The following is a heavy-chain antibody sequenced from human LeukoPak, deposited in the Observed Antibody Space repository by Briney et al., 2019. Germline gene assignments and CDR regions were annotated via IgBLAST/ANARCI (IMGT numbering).Heavy chain of an antibody. J-gene: IGHJ4*02. D-gene: IGHD1-26*01. Sequence: GGSLRLSCAASGFTFSSYAMSWVRQAPGKGLEWVSAISDSGASTYYAASVKGRFTISRDNSKNTLYLQMNSLRAENTAVYYCAKGPYSGSYTKFYYWGQGTLVTVSS. CDR2: ISDSGAST. V-gene: IGHV3-23*01. CDR3: AKGPYSGSYTKFYY. CDR1: GFTFSSYA.